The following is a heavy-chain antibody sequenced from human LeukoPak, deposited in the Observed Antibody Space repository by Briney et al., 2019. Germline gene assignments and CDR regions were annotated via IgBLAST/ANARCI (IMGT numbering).Heavy chain of an antibody. Sequence: GGSLRLSXAASGFTFDDYAMHWVSQAPGKGLEWVSLISWDGGSTYYADSVKGRFTISRDNSKNSLYLQMNSLRAEDTALYYCAKDESRDTKPTGYWGQGTLVTVSS. CDR2: ISWDGGST. CDR3: AKDESRDTKPTGY. CDR1: GFTFDDYA. V-gene: IGHV3-43D*03. J-gene: IGHJ4*02. D-gene: IGHD6-13*01.